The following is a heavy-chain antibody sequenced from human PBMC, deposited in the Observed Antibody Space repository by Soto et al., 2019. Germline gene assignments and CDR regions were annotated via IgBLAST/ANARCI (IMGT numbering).Heavy chain of an antibody. CDR1: GGTFSSYA. Sequence: SVKVSCKAPGGTFSSYAISWVRQAPGQGLEWMGGIIPIFGTANYAQKFQGRVTITADESTSTAYMELSSLRSEDTAVYYCARELLWFGESYNWFDPWGQGTLVTVSS. CDR3: ARELLWFGESYNWFDP. CDR2: IIPIFGTA. V-gene: IGHV1-69*13. J-gene: IGHJ5*02. D-gene: IGHD3-10*01.